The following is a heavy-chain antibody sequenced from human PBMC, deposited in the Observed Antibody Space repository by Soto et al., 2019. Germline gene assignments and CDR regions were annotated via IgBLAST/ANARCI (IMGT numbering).Heavy chain of an antibody. V-gene: IGHV1-46*03. CDR2: INPSGGST. Sequence: QVQLVQSGAEVKKPGASVKVSCKASGYTFTSYYMHWVRQAPGQGLEWMGIINPSGGSTSYAQKFQGRVTMTRDTSTSTVYMELSSLGSEDTAVYYCARALGDIVLMAGGGYYFDYWGQGTLVTVSS. J-gene: IGHJ4*02. CDR1: GYTFTSYY. D-gene: IGHD2-8*01. CDR3: ARALGDIVLMAGGGYYFDY.